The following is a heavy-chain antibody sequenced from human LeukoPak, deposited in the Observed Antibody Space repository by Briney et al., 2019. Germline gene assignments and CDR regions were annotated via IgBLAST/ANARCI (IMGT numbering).Heavy chain of an antibody. V-gene: IGHV5-51*01. D-gene: IGHD3-10*01. Sequence: GESLKISCKGSGYSVTSYWIAWVRQMPGKALEWMGIIYPGDSDTRYSPSFQGQVTISADKSISTAYLQWSSLKASDTAMYYCARVGGSGSYYNPYNWFDPWGQGTLVTVSS. CDR1: GYSVTSYW. CDR3: ARVGGSGSYYNPYNWFDP. CDR2: IYPGDSDT. J-gene: IGHJ5*02.